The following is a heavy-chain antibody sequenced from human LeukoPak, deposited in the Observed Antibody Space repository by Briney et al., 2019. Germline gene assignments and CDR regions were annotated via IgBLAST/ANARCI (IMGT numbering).Heavy chain of an antibody. CDR2: IGTAGDT. CDR3: ASAAEPFDGVTPPLSNWFDP. Sequence: GGSLRLSCAASGFTFSSYDMHWVRQATGKGLEWVSAIGTAGDTYYPGSVKGRFTISRENAKNSLYLQMNSLRAGDTAVYYCASAAEPFDGVTPPLSNWFDPWGQGTLVTVSS. D-gene: IGHD4-23*01. V-gene: IGHV3-13*01. J-gene: IGHJ5*02. CDR1: GFTFSSYD.